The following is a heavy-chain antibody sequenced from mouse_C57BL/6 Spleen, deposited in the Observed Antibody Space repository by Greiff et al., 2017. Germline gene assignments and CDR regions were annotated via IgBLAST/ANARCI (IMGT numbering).Heavy chain of an antibody. CDR3: TPYYGNYVGFAY. CDR2: IDPETGGT. V-gene: IGHV1-15*01. D-gene: IGHD2-10*01. CDR1: GYTFTDYE. J-gene: IGHJ3*01. Sequence: VQLQQSGAELVRPGASVTLSCKASGYTFTDYEMHWVKQTPVHGLEWIGAIDPETGGTAYNQKFKGKAILTADKSSSTAYMELRSLTSEDSAVYYCTPYYGNYVGFAYWGQGTLVTVSA.